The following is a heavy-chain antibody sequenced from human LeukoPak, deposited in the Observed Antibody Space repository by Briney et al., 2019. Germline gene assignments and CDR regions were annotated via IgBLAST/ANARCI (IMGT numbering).Heavy chain of an antibody. V-gene: IGHV3-23*01. D-gene: IGHD6-13*01. CDR1: GFTFSNYG. J-gene: IGHJ5*02. CDR2: IVPSGGTT. CDR3: ARDLISGKGSRENWFDP. Sequence: GGSLRLSCAASGFTFSNYGMNWVRQAPGKGLEWVSGIVPSGGTTYYADSVKGRFTVSRDNSKNTLYLQMNSLRAEDTAVYYCARDLISGKGSRENWFDPWGQGTLVTVSS.